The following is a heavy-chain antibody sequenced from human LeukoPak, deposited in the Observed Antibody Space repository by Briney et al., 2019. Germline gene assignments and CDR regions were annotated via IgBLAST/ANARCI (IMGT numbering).Heavy chain of an antibody. Sequence: GGSLRLSYVDSGFTFSRHSMNWVRQAPGKGLEWVSYINGGGSPIYYANSVRGRFTISRDNAKNSLYLQMNSLRAEDTAVYYCVRDNPRCCGVVPANIDDYWGQGTLVTVSS. CDR3: VRDNPRCCGVVPANIDDY. J-gene: IGHJ4*02. V-gene: IGHV3-48*01. CDR1: GFTFSRHS. CDR2: INGGGSPI. D-gene: IGHD2-15*01.